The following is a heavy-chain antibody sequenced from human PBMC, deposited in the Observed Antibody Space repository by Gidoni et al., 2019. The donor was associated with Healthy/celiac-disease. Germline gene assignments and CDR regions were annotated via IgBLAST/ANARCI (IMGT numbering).Heavy chain of an antibody. CDR1: GHSFTRSW. J-gene: IGHJ6*02. CDR2: VVPSDSYT. Sequence: EVQLVQSGAEVNKPGESLRISCKGPGHSFTRSWISWVRQMPGKGLEWMGRVVPSDSYTNCSPTFPGHVTISADKSISTGYQQWRSLKASDTAMCYCARLPHMVRGVIGWARMDVWGQGTTVTVSS. D-gene: IGHD3-10*01. V-gene: IGHV5-10-1*01. CDR3: ARLPHMVRGVIGWARMDV.